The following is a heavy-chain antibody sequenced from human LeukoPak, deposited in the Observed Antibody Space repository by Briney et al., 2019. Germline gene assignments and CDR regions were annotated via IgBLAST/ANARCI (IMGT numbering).Heavy chain of an antibody. J-gene: IGHJ5*02. Sequence: SETLSLTCAVYGGSFSGYYWSWIRQPAGKGLEWIGRIYTSGSTNYNPSLKSRVTMSVDTSKNQFSLKLSSVTAADTAVYYCARAPAAKGNWFDPWGQGTLVTVSS. CDR2: IYTSGST. CDR3: ARAPAAKGNWFDP. CDR1: GGSFSGYY. V-gene: IGHV4-59*10. D-gene: IGHD2-2*01.